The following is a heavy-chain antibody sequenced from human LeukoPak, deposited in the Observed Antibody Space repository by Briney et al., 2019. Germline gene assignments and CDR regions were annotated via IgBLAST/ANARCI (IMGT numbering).Heavy chain of an antibody. Sequence: SETLSLTCAVYGGSFSGYYWSWIRQPPGKGLEWNGEINHSGSTNYNPSLKSRVTISVDTSKNQFSLKLSSVTAADTAVYYCARGRGYNAFDYWGQGTLVTVSS. CDR1: GGSFSGYY. CDR2: INHSGST. V-gene: IGHV4-34*01. D-gene: IGHD5-24*01. CDR3: ARGRGYNAFDY. J-gene: IGHJ4*02.